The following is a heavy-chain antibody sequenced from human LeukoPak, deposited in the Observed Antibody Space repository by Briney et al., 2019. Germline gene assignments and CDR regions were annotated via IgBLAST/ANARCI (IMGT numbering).Heavy chain of an antibody. CDR2: IYSGGST. CDR3: ARGFDNLGSGWYSY. J-gene: IGHJ4*02. D-gene: IGHD6-19*01. Sequence: GGSLRLSCAASGFTVSSNYMSWVRQAPGKGLEWASVIYSGGSTYYADSVKGRFTISRDNAKKSLYLQMNSLRAEDTAVYYCARGFDNLGSGWYSYWGQGTLVTVSS. V-gene: IGHV3-66*01. CDR1: GFTVSSNY.